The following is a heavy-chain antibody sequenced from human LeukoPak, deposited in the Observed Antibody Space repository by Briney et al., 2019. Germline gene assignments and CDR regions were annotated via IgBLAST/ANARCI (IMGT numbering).Heavy chain of an antibody. J-gene: IGHJ4*02. CDR2: INPNSGGT. CDR1: GYTFTGYY. D-gene: IGHD6-19*01. V-gene: IGHV1-2*02. CDR3: ARGIVKSAVAGTVY. Sequence: ASVKVSCKASGYTFTGYYMHWVRQAPGQGLEWMGWINPNSGGTNYAQKFQGRVTMTRDTSISTAYMELSRLRSDDTAVYYCARGIVKSAVAGTVYWGQGTLVTVSS.